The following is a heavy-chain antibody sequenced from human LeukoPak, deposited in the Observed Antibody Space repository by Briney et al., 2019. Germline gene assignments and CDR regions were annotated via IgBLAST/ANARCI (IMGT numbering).Heavy chain of an antibody. V-gene: IGHV1-69*04. D-gene: IGHD3-22*01. CDR2: IIPIFGIA. CDR1: GGTFSSYA. Sequence: SVKVSSKASGGTFSSYAISWVRQAPGQGLEWMGRIIPIFGIANYAQKFQGRVTITADKSTSTAYMELSSLGSEDTAVYYCARRDPHTMKFDPWGQGTLVTVSS. J-gene: IGHJ5*02. CDR3: ARRDPHTMKFDP.